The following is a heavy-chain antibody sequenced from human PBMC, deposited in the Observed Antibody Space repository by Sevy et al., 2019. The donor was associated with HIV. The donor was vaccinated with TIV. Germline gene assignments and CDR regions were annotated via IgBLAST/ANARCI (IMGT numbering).Heavy chain of an antibody. V-gene: IGHV3-23*01. D-gene: IGHD6-19*01. CDR1: GFIFSSYA. J-gene: IGHJ4*02. Sequence: GGSLRLTCAASGFIFSSYAMSWVRQAPGKGLEWVSTNSGSGDKTFYADSVKGRFTISQDNSKNTLYLQTNSLRAEDTAVYYCAKARYMKGWYVLDYWGQGTLVTVSS. CDR2: NSGSGDKT. CDR3: AKARYMKGWYVLDY.